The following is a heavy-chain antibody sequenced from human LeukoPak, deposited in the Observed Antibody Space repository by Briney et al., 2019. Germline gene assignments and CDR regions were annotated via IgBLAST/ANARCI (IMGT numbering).Heavy chain of an antibody. CDR1: GGSFSGYY. D-gene: IGHD6-6*01. V-gene: IGHV4-34*01. CDR2: INHSGST. J-gene: IGHJ4*02. CDR3: ARHTPQYSSSSWYFDY. Sequence: SETLSLTCAVYGGSFSGYYWSWIRQPPGKGLEWIGEINHSGSTNYNPSLKSRVTISVDTSKNQLSLKLSSVTAADTAVYYCARHTPQYSSSSWYFDYWGQGTLVTVSS.